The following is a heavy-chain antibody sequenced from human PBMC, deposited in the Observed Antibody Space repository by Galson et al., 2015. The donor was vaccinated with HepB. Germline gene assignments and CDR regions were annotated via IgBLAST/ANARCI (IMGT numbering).Heavy chain of an antibody. CDR3: AALHPAYGGRDCSQFDY. Sequence: SLRLSCAASGFAFSTFTMTWVRQAPGKGLEWVAPISSTSDNIYYSDSVKGRFTISRDNAEKSLFLQLNSLRDEDTAVYSFAALHPAYGGRDCSQFDYWGQGTLVTVSS. CDR2: ISSTSDNI. J-gene: IGHJ4*02. D-gene: IGHD2-21*02. V-gene: IGHV3-21*01. CDR1: GFAFSTFT.